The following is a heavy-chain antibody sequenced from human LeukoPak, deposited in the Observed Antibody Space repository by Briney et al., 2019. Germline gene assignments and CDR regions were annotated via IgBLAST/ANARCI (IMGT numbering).Heavy chain of an antibody. J-gene: IGHJ6*02. V-gene: IGHV1-69*04. CDR3: SLTVTPHYYYYGMDV. D-gene: IGHD4-17*01. CDR1: GGTFSSYA. CDR2: IIPILGIA. Sequence: GASVKLSCKASGGTFSSYATSGVRQAPGQGLEGVGRIIPILGIANYAQKFQGRVTITADKSTSKAYMELSSLRSEDKAVYYCSLTVTPHYYYYGMDVWGQGTTVTVSS.